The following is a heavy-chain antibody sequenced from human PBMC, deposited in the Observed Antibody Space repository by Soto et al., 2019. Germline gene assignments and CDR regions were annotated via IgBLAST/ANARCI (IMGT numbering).Heavy chain of an antibody. CDR2: FSLTGTA. Sequence: QVQLQESGPGLMKPSETLSLTCTVSGASITGTSYWSWIRQPAGKGLEWIGRFSLTGTANDNPSLRTRVTMSADVSKNQFSLRLTSVTAADTALYYCARGMTPPGAPAWYYFDSWGQGTLVTVPS. D-gene: IGHD2-8*02. J-gene: IGHJ4*02. CDR3: ARGMTPPGAPAWYYFDS. V-gene: IGHV4-4*07. CDR1: GASITGTSY.